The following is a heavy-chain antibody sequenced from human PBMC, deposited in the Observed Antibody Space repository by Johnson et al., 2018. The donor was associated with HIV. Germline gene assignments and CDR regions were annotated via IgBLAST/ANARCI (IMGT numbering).Heavy chain of an antibody. Sequence: VQLVESGGGLVQPGGSLRLSCGASEFDVINHYMNWVRQVPGKGLEWISLFATGGGTDYADSVKGRFTVSRDISNNTIFLHLNRLRADDTAGYYCARGDSGDYAGAFDGWGQVTMVTVSS. CDR1: EFDVINHY. CDR2: FATGGGT. J-gene: IGHJ3*01. CDR3: ARGDSGDYAGAFDG. V-gene: IGHV3-66*01. D-gene: IGHD4-17*01.